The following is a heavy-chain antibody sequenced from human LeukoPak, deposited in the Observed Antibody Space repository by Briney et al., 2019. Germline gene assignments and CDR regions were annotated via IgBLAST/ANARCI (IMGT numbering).Heavy chain of an antibody. Sequence: PGGSLRLSCVASGLNFGESAMHCVRQAPGKGLEWVSLISADGGSAFSADSVKGRFSISRDNSKNSLYLQMDSLRSEDIAMYYCAKASGKFDYWGQGTLVVVSS. CDR2: ISADGGSA. V-gene: IGHV3-43*02. J-gene: IGHJ4*02. CDR3: AKASGKFDY. CDR1: GLNFGESA.